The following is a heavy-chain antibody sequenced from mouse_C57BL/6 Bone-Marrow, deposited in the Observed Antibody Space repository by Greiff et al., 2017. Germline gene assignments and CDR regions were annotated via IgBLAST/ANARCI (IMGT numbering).Heavy chain of an antibody. CDR3: ARSCYDGSPCFAY. CDR2: INPSSGYT. Sequence: VQGVESGAELAKPGASVKLSCKASGYTFTSYWMHWVKQRPGQGLEWIGYINPSSGYTKYNQKFKDKATLTADKSSSTAYMQLSSLTYEDSAVYYCARSCYDGSPCFAYWGQGTLVTVSA. V-gene: IGHV1-7*01. D-gene: IGHD2-3*01. CDR1: GYTFTSYW. J-gene: IGHJ3*01.